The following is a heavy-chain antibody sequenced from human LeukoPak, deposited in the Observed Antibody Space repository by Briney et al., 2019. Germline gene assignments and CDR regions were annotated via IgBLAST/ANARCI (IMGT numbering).Heavy chain of an antibody. CDR2: IRYEGSNT. J-gene: IGHJ4*02. V-gene: IGHV3-30*02. CDR3: AKPLFAAAGLAFFDL. Sequence: PGGSLRLSCAASGFSFNNFDIHWIRQAPGQGLGWVAHIRYEGSNTYYTDSVKGGFNISRDTSKSTVFLQMNSLRPEDTAVYYCAKPLFAAAGLAFFDLWGQGTLVAVS. D-gene: IGHD6-13*01. CDR1: GFSFNNFD.